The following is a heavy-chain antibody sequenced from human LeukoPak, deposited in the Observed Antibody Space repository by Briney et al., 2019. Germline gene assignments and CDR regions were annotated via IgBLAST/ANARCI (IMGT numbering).Heavy chain of an antibody. Sequence: GGSLRLSCAASGFIFSDYGMHWVRQAPGKGLEWVAFIRSDGSNDYYSDSVKGRFTISRDNSKNTLYLQMNSLRAEDTAVYYCAKDANSGWSDFDYWGQGTLVTVSS. CDR3: AKDANSGWSDFDY. J-gene: IGHJ4*02. CDR2: IRSDGSND. D-gene: IGHD6-19*01. CDR1: GFIFSDYG. V-gene: IGHV3-30*02.